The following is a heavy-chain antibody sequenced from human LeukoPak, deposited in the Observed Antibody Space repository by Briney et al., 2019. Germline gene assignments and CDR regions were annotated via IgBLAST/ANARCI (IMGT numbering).Heavy chain of an antibody. CDR2: FDPEDGET. CDR3: ATSRPLAASRFDY. Sequence: ASVKVSCKASGYTFTGYYMHWVRQAPGKGLEWMGGFDPEDGETIYAQKFQGRVTMTEDTSTDTAYMELSSPRSEDTAVYYCATSRPLAASRFDYWGQGTLVTVSS. V-gene: IGHV1-24*01. D-gene: IGHD6-13*01. J-gene: IGHJ4*02. CDR1: GYTFTGYY.